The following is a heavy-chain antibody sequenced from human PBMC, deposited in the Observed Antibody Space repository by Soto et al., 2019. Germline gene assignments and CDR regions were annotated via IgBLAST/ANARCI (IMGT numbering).Heavy chain of an antibody. CDR1: GYVITNGYH. CDR2: LPHSGET. J-gene: IGHJ6*02. CDR3: TRIYCTTASCFINGMDV. Sequence: NPPDTLSLTCAFAGYVITNGYHLRCIRQPPGKELEWIGTLPHSGETYYNPSLKSRDTISIDKAKNHLSLILRSVTVAHTATYYCTRIYCTTASCFINGMDVWGHGPRVTVSS. D-gene: IGHD2-2*01. V-gene: IGHV4-38-2*01.